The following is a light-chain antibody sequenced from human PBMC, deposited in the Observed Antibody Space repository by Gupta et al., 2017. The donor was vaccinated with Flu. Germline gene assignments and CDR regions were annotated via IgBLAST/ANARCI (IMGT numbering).Light chain of an antibody. CDR3: QHYNSQSWS. CDR2: RAS. CDR1: QSINNW. Sequence: IEITQSPSTLSASVGDRVTITCRTSQSINNWVAWYQQKPGKAPKLLIYRASNLESGVPSRFSGSGSGTEFTLTISSLQPDDLATYYCQHYNSQSWSFGPGTKVEIK. J-gene: IGKJ1*01. V-gene: IGKV1-5*03.